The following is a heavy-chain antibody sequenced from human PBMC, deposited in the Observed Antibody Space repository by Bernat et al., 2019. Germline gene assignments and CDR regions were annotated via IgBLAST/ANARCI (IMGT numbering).Heavy chain of an antibody. Sequence: QVQLQESGPGLVKPSETLSLTCTVSGGSISSYYWSWIRLPPGKGLEWIGSIYYSGSTYYNPSLKSRVTISVDTSKNQFSLKLSSVTAADTAVYYCARPTIYDSSGYYFDYWGQGTLVTVSS. V-gene: IGHV4-39*01. CDR2: IYYSGST. CDR3: ARPTIYDSSGYYFDY. J-gene: IGHJ4*02. CDR1: GGSISSYY. D-gene: IGHD3-22*01.